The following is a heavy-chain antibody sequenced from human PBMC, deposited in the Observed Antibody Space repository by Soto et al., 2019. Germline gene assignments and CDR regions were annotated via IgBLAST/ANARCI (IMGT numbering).Heavy chain of an antibody. V-gene: IGHV1-69*06. Sequence: QVQLLQSGAEVKKPGSSVKVSCKVSGGAFTNYSLNWVRHAPGQGLEWLGGIIPLHNTTNYSLKLLGRGSVTADTSSTTVYMDLSGLTSDDTAAYYFAIWSNWNALNYRGMDVWGQGTTVTVSS. D-gene: IGHD1-1*01. CDR2: IIPLHNTT. J-gene: IGHJ6*02. CDR3: AIWSNWNALNYRGMDV. CDR1: GGAFTNYS.